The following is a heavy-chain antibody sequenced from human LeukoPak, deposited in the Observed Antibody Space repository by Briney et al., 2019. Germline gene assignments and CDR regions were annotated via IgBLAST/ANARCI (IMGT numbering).Heavy chain of an antibody. V-gene: IGHV1-8*01. J-gene: IGHJ6*02. CDR2: MNPNSGNT. Sequence: ASVKVSCKASGYTFTSYDINWVRQATGQGLEWIGWMNPNSGNTGYAQKFQGRVTMTRNTSISTAYMELSSLRSEDTAVYYCARAGAIHYYYYYGMDVWGQGTTVTVSS. CDR3: ARAGAIHYYYYYGMDV. CDR1: GYTFTSYD. D-gene: IGHD4/OR15-4a*01.